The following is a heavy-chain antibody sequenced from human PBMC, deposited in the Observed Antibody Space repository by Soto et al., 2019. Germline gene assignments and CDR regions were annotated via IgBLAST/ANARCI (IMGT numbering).Heavy chain of an antibody. CDR2: IYHSGST. V-gene: IGHV4-38-2*01. Sequence: SETLSLTCAVSAYSISSGYSWVWIRQSPGKGLEWIGSIYHSGSTYYNPSLKSRVTISLDTSKNQVSLKMSSVTAADTAVYYCARAPGDLAYYFDYWGQGIPVTVSS. D-gene: IGHD7-27*01. CDR3: ARAPGDLAYYFDY. J-gene: IGHJ4*02. CDR1: AYSISSGYS.